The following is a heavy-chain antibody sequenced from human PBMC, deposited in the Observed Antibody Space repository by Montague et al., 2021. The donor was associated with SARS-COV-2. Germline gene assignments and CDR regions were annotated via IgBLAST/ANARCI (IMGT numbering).Heavy chain of an antibody. D-gene: IGHD3-22*01. CDR3: ARDYYDSNGLNWFDP. CDR2: IHSSGGT. V-gene: IGHV4-61*02. J-gene: IGHJ5*02. CDR1: GGSIITGSNFY. Sequence: TLSLTCAVSGGSIITGSNFYWGWIRQSAGKGLEWIGRIHSSGGTNYNPSLKSRLTMSVDSSANQFSLKLTSVTAADTAVYYCARDYYDSNGLNWFDPWGQGLLVTVSS.